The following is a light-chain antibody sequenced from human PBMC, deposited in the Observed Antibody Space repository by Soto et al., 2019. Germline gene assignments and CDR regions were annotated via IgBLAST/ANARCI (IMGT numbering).Light chain of an antibody. Sequence: DIQMTQSPSSVSASVGDRVTIICRASQGIGNCLAWYQQKPGKAPKLLIYAASSLQSGVPSRFRGSGSGTDFTLTISSVQAEDSATYYCQQANRFPHTFGGGTKVEIK. CDR1: QGIGNC. CDR2: AAS. CDR3: QQANRFPHT. J-gene: IGKJ4*01. V-gene: IGKV1-12*01.